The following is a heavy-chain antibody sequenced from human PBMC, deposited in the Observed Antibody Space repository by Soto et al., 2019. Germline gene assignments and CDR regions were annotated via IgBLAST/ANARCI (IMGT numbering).Heavy chain of an antibody. D-gene: IGHD3-22*01. V-gene: IGHV3-21*01. Sequence: EVQLVESGGGLVKPGGSLRLSCAASGFTFSSYNMNWVRQAPGKGLEWVSSISSSSSYIYYADSVRGRFTISRDDAKNSLYLQMNSLRAEDTAVYYCARDHASVNQWLASYYCLGMDVWGQGTTVTVSS. CDR3: ARDHASVNQWLASYYCLGMDV. CDR1: GFTFSSYN. J-gene: IGHJ6*02. CDR2: ISSSSSYI.